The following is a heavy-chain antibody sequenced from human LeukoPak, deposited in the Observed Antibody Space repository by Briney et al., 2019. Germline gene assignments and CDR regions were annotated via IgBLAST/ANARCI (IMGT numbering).Heavy chain of an antibody. Sequence: SETLSLTCTVSGGSISSYYWSWIRQPPGKGLEWIGCIYYSGSTNYNPSLKSRVTISVHTSKNQFSLKLSSVTAADTAVYYCARVQIGYSYGLFDYWGQGTLVTVSS. CDR1: GGSISSYY. D-gene: IGHD5-18*01. V-gene: IGHV4-59*01. J-gene: IGHJ4*02. CDR2: IYYSGST. CDR3: ARVQIGYSYGLFDY.